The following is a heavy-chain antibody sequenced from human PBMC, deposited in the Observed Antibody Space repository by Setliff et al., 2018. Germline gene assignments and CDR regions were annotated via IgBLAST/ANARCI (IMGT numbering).Heavy chain of an antibody. Sequence: SVKVSCKASGGTFSSYGISWVRQAPGQGLEWMGGTIPMFGSTKSAQKFQGRLTMTRDTSISTAYMELSSLRSDDTAVYYCARQPMDTIMVTFDYWGQGILVTVSS. V-gene: IGHV1-69*05. CDR2: TIPMFGST. CDR1: GGTFSSYG. D-gene: IGHD5-12*01. J-gene: IGHJ4*02. CDR3: ARQPMDTIMVTFDY.